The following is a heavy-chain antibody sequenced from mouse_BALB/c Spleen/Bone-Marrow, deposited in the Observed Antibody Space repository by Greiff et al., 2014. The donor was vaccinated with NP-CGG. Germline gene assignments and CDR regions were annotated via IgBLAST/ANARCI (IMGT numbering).Heavy chain of an antibody. Sequence: QVQLQQSGSVLVRPGASVKPSCKASGYTFTSSWMHWAKQRPGRGLEWIGEIHPNSGNTNYNEKFKGKATLTVDTSSSTAYVDLSSLTSEDSAVYYCARGGFDYWGQGTTLTVSS. V-gene: IGHV1S130*01. CDR3: ARGGFDY. CDR2: IHPNSGNT. CDR1: GYTFTSSW. J-gene: IGHJ2*01.